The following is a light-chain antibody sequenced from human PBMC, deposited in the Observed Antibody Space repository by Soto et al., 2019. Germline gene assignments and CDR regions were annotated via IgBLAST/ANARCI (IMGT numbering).Light chain of an antibody. J-gene: IGLJ1*01. CDR1: SSDVGGYSY. V-gene: IGLV2-11*01. CDR3: CSYTGSYSYV. CDR2: DVT. Sequence: QPVLTQPHSVSGSPGQSVTISCTGTSSDVGGYSYDSWYQQHPGKAPELIIYDVTERPSGVPDRFSGSKSGNTASLTISGLQAEDEADYYCCSYTGSYSYVFGIGTKLTVL.